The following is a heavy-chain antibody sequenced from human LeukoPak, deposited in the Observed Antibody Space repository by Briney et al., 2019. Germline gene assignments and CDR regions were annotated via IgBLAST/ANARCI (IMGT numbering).Heavy chain of an antibody. V-gene: IGHV1-18*01. CDR2: ISGYNGKT. CDR1: GYTFTNYA. D-gene: IGHD2-15*01. CDR3: ARDVGEGYCSGGSCSDY. J-gene: IGHJ4*02. Sequence: GASVKVSCKASGYTFTNYAISWVRQAPGQGLEWMEWISGYNGKTNYAQKLQGRVTMTTDTSTSTVYMDLRSLRSDDTAVYYCARDVGEGYCSGGSCSDYWGQGTLVTVSS.